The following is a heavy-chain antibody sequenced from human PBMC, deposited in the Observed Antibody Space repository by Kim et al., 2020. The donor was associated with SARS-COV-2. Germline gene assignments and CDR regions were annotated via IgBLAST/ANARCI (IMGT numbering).Heavy chain of an antibody. Sequence: SVKVSCKASGGTFSSYAISWVRQAPGQGLEWMGGIIPIFGTANYAQKFQGRVTITADESTSTAYMELSSLRSEDTAVYYCARGHSEYYYDSSGYRPFFYYFDYWGQGTLVTVSS. D-gene: IGHD3-22*01. V-gene: IGHV1-69*13. CDR2: IIPIFGTA. CDR1: GGTFSSYA. J-gene: IGHJ4*02. CDR3: ARGHSEYYYDSSGYRPFFYYFDY.